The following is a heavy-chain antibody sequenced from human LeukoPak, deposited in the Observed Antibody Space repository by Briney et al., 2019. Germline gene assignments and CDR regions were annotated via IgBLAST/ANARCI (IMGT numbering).Heavy chain of an antibody. Sequence: PGGSLRLSCAASRFTFSTYAMSWVRQAPGKGLEWVSAISASGRSTFYADSVKGRFTISRDNSKNVLYLQMNSLRAEDTAVYYCARGPWGYSYGYVAYYFDYWGQGTLVTVSS. D-gene: IGHD5-18*01. CDR2: ISASGRST. CDR1: RFTFSTYA. CDR3: ARGPWGYSYGYVAYYFDY. V-gene: IGHV3-23*01. J-gene: IGHJ4*02.